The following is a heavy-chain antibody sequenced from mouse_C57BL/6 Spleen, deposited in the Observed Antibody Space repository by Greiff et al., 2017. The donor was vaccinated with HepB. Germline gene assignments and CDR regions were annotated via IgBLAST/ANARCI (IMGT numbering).Heavy chain of an antibody. D-gene: IGHD1-1*01. CDR1: GFTFSSYG. V-gene: IGHV5-6*01. J-gene: IGHJ1*03. Sequence: EVKLMESGGDLVKPGGSLKLSCAASGFTFSSYGMSWVRQTPDKRLEWVATISSGGSYTYYPDSVKGRFTISRDNAKNTLYLQMSSLKSEDTAMYYCARPLHYYGSSYWYFDVWGTGTTVTVSS. CDR2: ISSGGSYT. CDR3: ARPLHYYGSSYWYFDV.